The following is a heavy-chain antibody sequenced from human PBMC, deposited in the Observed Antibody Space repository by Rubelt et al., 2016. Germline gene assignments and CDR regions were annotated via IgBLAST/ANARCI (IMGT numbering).Heavy chain of an antibody. CDR1: GGSISSSSYY. D-gene: IGHD3-16*01. Sequence: QVQLQQWGPGLVKPSETLSLTCTVSGGSISSSSYYWGWIRQPPGKGLEWIASIYFSGSRYYNPSLKSRVAISVDTSKNQFSLKLSSRTAADTAVYYCARVYTGSDIWGQGTMVTVSS. V-gene: IGHV4-39*07. CDR3: ARVYTGSDI. J-gene: IGHJ3*02. CDR2: IYFSGSR.